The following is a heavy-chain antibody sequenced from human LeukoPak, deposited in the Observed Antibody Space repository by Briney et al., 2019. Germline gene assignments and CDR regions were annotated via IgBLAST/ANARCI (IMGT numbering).Heavy chain of an antibody. Sequence: GGSLRLSCAASGFTFRTYWMHWVRQATEKALVWVSRIHNDGSSISYADSVNGRFTISRDNAKNTLFLQMNSLRVEDTAVYYCARAQWLANAVFDIWGQGTMVTVPS. CDR1: GFTFRTYW. D-gene: IGHD6-19*01. CDR3: ARAQWLANAVFDI. V-gene: IGHV3-74*01. CDR2: IHNDGSSI. J-gene: IGHJ3*02.